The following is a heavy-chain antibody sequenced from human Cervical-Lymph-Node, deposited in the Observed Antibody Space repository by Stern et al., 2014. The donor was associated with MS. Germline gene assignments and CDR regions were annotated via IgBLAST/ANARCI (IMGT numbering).Heavy chain of an antibody. CDR1: GGSITNYY. Sequence: QLQLQESGPGLVKPSETLSLTCTVSGGSITNYYWSWIRQHPGKGLEWIGYIYYSGSTYYNPSLKSRVVISVDTSRNQFSLKLNSVTAADTAIYYCAKGVAAGTRWFDPWGQGTLVTVSS. V-gene: IGHV4-59*06. J-gene: IGHJ5*02. CDR3: AKGVAAGTRWFDP. CDR2: IYYSGST. D-gene: IGHD6-13*01.